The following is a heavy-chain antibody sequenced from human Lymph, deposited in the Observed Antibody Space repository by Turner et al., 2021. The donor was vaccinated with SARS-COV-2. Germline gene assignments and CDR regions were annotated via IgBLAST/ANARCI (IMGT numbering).Heavy chain of an antibody. CDR3: ARGHGGNYYYGMDV. CDR2: ISYDGSNE. D-gene: IGHD2-15*01. J-gene: IGHJ6*02. Sequence: QVQLVESGGGVVQPGRSLRLSCAASGFTFSTYVMHWVRQAPGKGLEWVALISYDGSNEYYADSGKGRFTISRDNSKNTVYLHMNSLRTEDTAMYYCARGHGGNYYYGMDVWGQGTTVTVSS. CDR1: GFTFSTYV. V-gene: IGHV3-30*04.